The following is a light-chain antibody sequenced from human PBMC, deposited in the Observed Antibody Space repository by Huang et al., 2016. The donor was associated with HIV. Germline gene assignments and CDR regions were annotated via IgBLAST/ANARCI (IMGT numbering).Light chain of an antibody. CDR2: DAS. Sequence: EVVMTQSPVTLSVSPGERATLSCRASPSVNNKLAWFQQKPGQAPRLLIHDASIRATGIPDRFSGSGSGTEFTLTISSLQSEDFAVYYCQQYNNWPPWTFGQGTKVEIK. J-gene: IGKJ1*01. CDR1: PSVNNK. V-gene: IGKV3-15*01. CDR3: QQYNNWPPWT.